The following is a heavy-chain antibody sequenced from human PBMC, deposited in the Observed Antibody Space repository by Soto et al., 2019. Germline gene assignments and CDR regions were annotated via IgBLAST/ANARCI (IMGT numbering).Heavy chain of an antibody. V-gene: IGHV1-18*01. Sequence: ASVKVSCKASGYTFSSYGLSWVRQAPGQGLEWMGWINAYNGNTNYAQKLQGRVTMTTDTSTSTAYVELRSLSSDDTAVYYCAGAHASGRYDYWGQGTLVTVSS. CDR1: GYTFSSYG. J-gene: IGHJ4*02. D-gene: IGHD6-19*01. CDR3: AGAHASGRYDY. CDR2: INAYNGNT.